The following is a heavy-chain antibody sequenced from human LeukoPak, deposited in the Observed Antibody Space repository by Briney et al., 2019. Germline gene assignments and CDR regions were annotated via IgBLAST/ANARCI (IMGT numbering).Heavy chain of an antibody. CDR3: AKDGARWY. D-gene: IGHD3-16*01. Sequence: ASVKVSCKVSGYTLTELSMHWVRQAPGKGLEWMGGFDPEDGETIYAQKFQGRVTMTRDTSISTAYMELSRLRSDDTAVYYCAKDGARWYWGQGTLVTVSS. J-gene: IGHJ4*02. CDR1: GYTLTELS. V-gene: IGHV1-24*01. CDR2: FDPEDGET.